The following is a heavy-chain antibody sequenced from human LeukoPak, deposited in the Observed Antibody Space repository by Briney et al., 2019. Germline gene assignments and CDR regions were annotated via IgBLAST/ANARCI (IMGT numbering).Heavy chain of an antibody. D-gene: IGHD6-13*01. V-gene: IGHV1-2*02. CDR1: GYTFTGYY. Sequence: ASVKVSCKASGYTFTGYYMHWVRQAPGQGLEWMGWINPNSGGTNYAQKFQGRVTMTRDTSISTAYMEPSRLRSDDTAVYYCARGIAAAGAYYYYGMDVWGQGTTVTVSS. CDR3: ARGIAAAGAYYYYGMDV. CDR2: INPNSGGT. J-gene: IGHJ6*02.